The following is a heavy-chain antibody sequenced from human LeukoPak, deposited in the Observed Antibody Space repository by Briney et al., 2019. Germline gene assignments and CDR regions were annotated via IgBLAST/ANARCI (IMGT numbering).Heavy chain of an antibody. CDR3: ARPKNSYQYYMDV. CDR2: INHSGST. J-gene: IGHJ6*03. Sequence: SETLSLTCAVYGGSFSGYYWTWIRQPPEKGLEWIGEINHSGSTNYNPSLKSRVTISVDTSKNQFSLKLSSVTAADTAVYYCARPKNSYQYYMDVWSKGTTVTVSS. V-gene: IGHV4-34*01. CDR1: GGSFSGYY.